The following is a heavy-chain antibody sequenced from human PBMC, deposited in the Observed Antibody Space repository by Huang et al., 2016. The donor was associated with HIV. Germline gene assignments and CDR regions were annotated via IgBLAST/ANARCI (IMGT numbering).Heavy chain of an antibody. V-gene: IGHV7-4-1*02. D-gene: IGHD3-22*01. Sequence: QVQLVQSGSELRKPGASMKVSCQASGYTFTRYAMNWVRQAPGQGLEWMGWTNTNPGNPTYAQAFTGRFVLSLDTSVSTAYLQISSLEAEDTAVYYCARDYYDSRGYDIHAVVDYWGQGTLVTVSS. CDR2: TNTNPGNP. J-gene: IGHJ4*02. CDR3: ARDYYDSRGYDIHAVVDY. CDR1: GYTFTRYA.